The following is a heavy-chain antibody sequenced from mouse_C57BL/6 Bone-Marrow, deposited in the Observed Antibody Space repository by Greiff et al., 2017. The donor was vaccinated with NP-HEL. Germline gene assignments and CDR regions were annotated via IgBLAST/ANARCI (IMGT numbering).Heavy chain of an antibody. CDR3: ARSSSSYYSNLYAMDY. CDR1: GYTFTSYG. J-gene: IGHJ4*01. CDR2: IYPRSGNT. Sequence: VQLQESGAELARPGASVKLSCKASGYTFTSYGISWVKQRTGQGLEWIGEIYPRSGNTYYNEKFKGKATLTADKSSSTAYMELRSLTSEDSAVYFCARSSSSYYSNLYAMDYWGQGTSVTVSS. D-gene: IGHD2-5*01. V-gene: IGHV1-81*01.